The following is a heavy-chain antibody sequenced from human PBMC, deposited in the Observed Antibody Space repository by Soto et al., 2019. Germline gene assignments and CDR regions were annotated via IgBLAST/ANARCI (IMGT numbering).Heavy chain of an antibody. J-gene: IGHJ4*02. CDR3: AKDENYYDSSGSFDY. CDR1: GFTFGSYA. V-gene: IGHV3-23*01. CDR2: ISGSGGST. D-gene: IGHD3-22*01. Sequence: PGGSLRLSCAASGFTFGSYAMSWVRQAPGKGLEWVSAISGSGGSTYYTDSVKGRFTISRDNSKNTLYLQMNSLRAEDTAVYYCAKDENYYDSSGSFDYWGQGTLVTASS.